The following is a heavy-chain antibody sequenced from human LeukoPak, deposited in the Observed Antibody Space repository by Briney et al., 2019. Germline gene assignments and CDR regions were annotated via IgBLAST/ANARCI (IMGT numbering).Heavy chain of an antibody. CDR3: ARVRYYGSGSYLDWFDP. CDR1: GYSISSGYY. CDR2: IYHSGST. V-gene: IGHV4-38-2*02. J-gene: IGHJ5*02. D-gene: IGHD3-10*01. Sequence: SETLSLTCTVSGYSISSGYYWGWIRQPPGKGLEWIGIIYHSGSTYYNPSLKSRVTISVDTSKNQFSLKLSSVTAADTAVYYCARVRYYGSGSYLDWFDPGGQGTLVTVSS.